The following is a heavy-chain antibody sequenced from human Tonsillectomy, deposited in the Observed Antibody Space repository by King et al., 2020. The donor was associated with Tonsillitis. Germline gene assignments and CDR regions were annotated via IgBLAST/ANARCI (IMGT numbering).Heavy chain of an antibody. CDR2: ISSSRSTI. D-gene: IGHD3-10*01. V-gene: IGHV3-48*01. CDR1: GFTFSSYS. Sequence: VQLVESGGGLVQPGGSLRLSCAASGFTFSSYSMNWVRQAPGKGLEWVSYISSSRSTIYYADSLKGRFTISRDNAKNSLYLQMNNLRAEDTAVYYCATSWYYYGSGSYSTYYFYGMDVWGQGTTVTVSS. CDR3: ATSWYYYGSGSYSTYYFYGMDV. J-gene: IGHJ6*02.